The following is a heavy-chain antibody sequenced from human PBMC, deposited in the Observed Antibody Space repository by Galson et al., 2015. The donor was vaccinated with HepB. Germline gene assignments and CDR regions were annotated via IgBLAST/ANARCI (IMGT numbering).Heavy chain of an antibody. CDR2: IWYDGSNK. CDR3: ARDSGYDFWSGYYTKVYYYYGMDV. V-gene: IGHV3-33*01. J-gene: IGHJ6*02. D-gene: IGHD3-3*01. CDR1: GFTFSSYG. Sequence: SLRLSCAASGFTFSSYGMHWVRQAPGKGLEWVAVIWYDGSNKYYADSVKGRFTISRDNSKNTLYLQMNSLRAEDTAVYYCARDSGYDFWSGYYTKVYYYYGMDVWGQRTTVTVSS.